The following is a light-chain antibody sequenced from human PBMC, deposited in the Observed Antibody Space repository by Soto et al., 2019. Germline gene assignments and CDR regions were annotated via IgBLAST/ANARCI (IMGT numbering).Light chain of an antibody. CDR1: QDISNY. CDR2: DAS. Sequence: IHMTQSPSSLSGSVGDRVTITCQASQDISNYLNWYQQKPGKAPKLLIYDASNLETGVPSRFSGSGSGTDFTFTISSLQPEDIATYYCQQYDNLPLTFGGGTKVDIK. CDR3: QQYDNLPLT. V-gene: IGKV1-33*01. J-gene: IGKJ4*01.